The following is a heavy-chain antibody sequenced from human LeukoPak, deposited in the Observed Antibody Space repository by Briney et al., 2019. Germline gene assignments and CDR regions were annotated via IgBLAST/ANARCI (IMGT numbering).Heavy chain of an antibody. CDR1: GFTFSDYN. D-gene: IGHD3-22*01. CDR2: ISSSSSYI. V-gene: IGHV3-21*01. Sequence: GGSLRLSCAASGFTFSDYNMNCVRQAPGRGLDWVSSISSSSSYIYYADSVKGRFTISRDNAKNSMYLQMNSLRAEHTAVYYCARDLLGYNYHYMDVWGKGTTVTVSS. CDR3: ARDLLGYNYHYMDV. J-gene: IGHJ6*03.